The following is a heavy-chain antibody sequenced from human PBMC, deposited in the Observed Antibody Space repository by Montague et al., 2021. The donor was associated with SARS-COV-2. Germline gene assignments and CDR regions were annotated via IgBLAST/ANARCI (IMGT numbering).Heavy chain of an antibody. D-gene: IGHD4-23*01. CDR1: GGSITGYY. Sequence: SETLSLTCTVSGGSITGYYWSWLRLSPGKGLEWIANIYDGGAVNYNPSXXSRVTISTDTSKNQLSLKVNSVTAADTAVYYCVRDHPYGGPRGAYDIWGQGTVVTVSS. CDR3: VRDHPYGGPRGAYDI. V-gene: IGHV4-59*01. J-gene: IGHJ3*02. CDR2: IYDGGAV.